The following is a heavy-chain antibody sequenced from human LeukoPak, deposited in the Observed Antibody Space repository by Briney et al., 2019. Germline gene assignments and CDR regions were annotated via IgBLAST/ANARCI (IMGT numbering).Heavy chain of an antibody. D-gene: IGHD5-24*01. V-gene: IGHV3-30*03. CDR1: AFTFSSYG. J-gene: IGHJ4*02. CDR2: VSYDGNIK. CDR3: ARDLGWLQSDY. Sequence: GGSLRLSCAASAFTFSSYGMHWVRQAPGKGLEWVAVVSYDGNIKEYGDSVKGRLTISRDNAKNSVYLQIHNLRAEDTAVYYCARDLGWLQSDYWGQGTLVTVSS.